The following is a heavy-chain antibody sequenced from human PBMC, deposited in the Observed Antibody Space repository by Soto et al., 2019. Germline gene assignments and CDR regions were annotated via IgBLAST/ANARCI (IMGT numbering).Heavy chain of an antibody. Sequence: GGSLRLSCAASGFTFSNYAMNWVRQAPGKGLEWVSVITDTGESTLYADSVKGRFTISRDNSKNILYIQMNSLRAEDAAIYYCAKASGESYPGSRVFDYWRQGTRVTVSS. CDR1: GFTFSNYA. D-gene: IGHD3-10*01. CDR2: ITDTGEST. V-gene: IGHV3-23*01. CDR3: AKASGESYPGSRVFDY. J-gene: IGHJ4*02.